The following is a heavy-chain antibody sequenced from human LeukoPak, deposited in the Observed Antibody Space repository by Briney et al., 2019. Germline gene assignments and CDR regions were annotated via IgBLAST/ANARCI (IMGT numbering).Heavy chain of an antibody. V-gene: IGHV4-34*01. CDR2: IHHSGST. J-gene: IGHJ3*02. D-gene: IGHD6-6*01. CDR3: ARVAIAARVADAFDI. Sequence: PSETLSLTCAVYGGSFSDYYWSWIRQPPGKGLEWIGEIHHSGSTNYNPSLKSRVTISVDTSKNQFSLKLSSVTAADTAVYYCARVAIAARVADAFDIWGQGTMVTVSS. CDR1: GGSFSDYY.